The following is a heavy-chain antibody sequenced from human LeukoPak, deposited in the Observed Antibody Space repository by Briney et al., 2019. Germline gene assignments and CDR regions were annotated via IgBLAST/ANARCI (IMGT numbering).Heavy chain of an antibody. D-gene: IGHD2/OR15-2a*01. CDR2: IKSNADGGTP. J-gene: IGHJ4*02. Sequence: GGSLRLSCAASGFSFMNAWMIWVRQAPGKGLEWVGRIKSNADGGTPDYAAPARGKFTISRDDSKNTLYLQMNSLKTEDTAVYYCTTFYHEYSPYWGRGTLVTVSS. CDR3: TTFYHEYSPY. CDR1: GFSFMNAW. V-gene: IGHV3-15*01.